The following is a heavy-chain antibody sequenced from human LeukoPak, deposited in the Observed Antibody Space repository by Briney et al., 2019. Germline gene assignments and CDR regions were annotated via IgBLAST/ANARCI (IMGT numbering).Heavy chain of an antibody. D-gene: IGHD4-11*01. Sequence: GRSLRLSCAASGFTFSSYAMHWVRQAPGKGLEWVAVISYDGSNKYYADSVKGRFTISRDNSKNTLYLQMNSLRAEDTAVYYCARAMTSWGQGTLVTVSS. CDR1: GFTFSSYA. V-gene: IGHV3-30-3*01. CDR2: ISYDGSNK. CDR3: ARAMTS. J-gene: IGHJ4*02.